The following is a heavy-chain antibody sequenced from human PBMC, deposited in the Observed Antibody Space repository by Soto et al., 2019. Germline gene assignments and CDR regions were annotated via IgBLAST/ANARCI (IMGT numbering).Heavy chain of an antibody. CDR2: IVVGSGNT. V-gene: IGHV1-58*01. CDR1: GFTFTSSA. D-gene: IGHD3-3*01. CDR3: ARAMQTYYDFWSGYYLDS. J-gene: IGHJ4*02. Sequence: GASVKVSCKASGFTFTSSAVQWVRQARGQRLEWIGWIVVGSGNTNYAQKFQERVTITRDMSTSTASLNLRSLTAADTAIYYCARAMQTYYDFWSGYYLDSWGQGTLVTVSS.